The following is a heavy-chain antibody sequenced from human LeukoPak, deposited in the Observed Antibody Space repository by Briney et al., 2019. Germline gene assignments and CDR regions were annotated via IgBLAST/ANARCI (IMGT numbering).Heavy chain of an antibody. Sequence: PETLSLTCAVYGGSFSGYYWSWIRQPPGKGLEWIGEINHSGSTNYNPSLKSRVTISVDTSKNQFSLKLSSVTAADTAVYYCARGGGAAAADYWGQGTLVTVSS. CDR3: ARGGGAAAADY. D-gene: IGHD6-13*01. J-gene: IGHJ4*02. V-gene: IGHV4-34*01. CDR1: GGSFSGYY. CDR2: INHSGST.